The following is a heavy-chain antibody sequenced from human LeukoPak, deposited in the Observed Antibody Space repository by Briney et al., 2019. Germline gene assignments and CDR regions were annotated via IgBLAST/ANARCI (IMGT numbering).Heavy chain of an antibody. D-gene: IGHD1-26*01. J-gene: IGHJ4*02. CDR3: ARVSGSSLTHYFDY. Sequence: SQTLSLTCTVSGGSISTGGSYWSWIRQPPGKGLEWIGYIYHSGSTYYNPSLKSRVTISVDRSKNQFSLKLSSVTAADTAVYYCARVSGSSLTHYFDYWGQGTLVTVSS. CDR2: IYHSGST. V-gene: IGHV4-30-2*01. CDR1: GGSISTGGSY.